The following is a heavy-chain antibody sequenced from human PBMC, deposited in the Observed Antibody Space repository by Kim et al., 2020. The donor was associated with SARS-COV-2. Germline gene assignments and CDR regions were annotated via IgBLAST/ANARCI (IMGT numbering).Heavy chain of an antibody. J-gene: IGHJ3*02. Sequence: YAVSVKSRITINPDTSKNQFSLQLNSVTPEDTAVYYCARAGGDLRAFDIWGQGTMVTVSS. V-gene: IGHV6-1*01. CDR3: ARAGGDLRAFDI. D-gene: IGHD2-21*02.